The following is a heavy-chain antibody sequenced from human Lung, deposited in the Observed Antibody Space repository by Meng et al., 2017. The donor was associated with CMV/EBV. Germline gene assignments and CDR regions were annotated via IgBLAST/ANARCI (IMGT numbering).Heavy chain of an antibody. CDR3: ARDNPYYDFWSGYYGYYFDY. CDR2: INSDGSST. V-gene: IGHV3-74*01. J-gene: IGHJ4*02. CDR1: LFTFSSYW. D-gene: IGHD3-3*01. Sequence: SLFTFSSYWMHWVRQAPGKGLVWVSRINSDGSSTSYADSVKGRFTISRDNAKNTLYLQMNSLRAEDTAVYYCARDNPYYDFWSGYYGYYFDYWXQGTLVTVSS.